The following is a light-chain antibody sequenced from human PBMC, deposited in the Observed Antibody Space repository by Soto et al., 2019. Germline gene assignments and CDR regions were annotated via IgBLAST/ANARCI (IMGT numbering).Light chain of an antibody. CDR1: QSITND. Sequence: AIQMTQSPSSLSASVGDRVTITCRASQSITNDLGWYQQKPGRPPKLLIFGASSLQSGVPSRFSGSGSGSDFTLTISSLQPEDFASYYCLQDDNYPLTFGGGTRVEIK. V-gene: IGKV1-6*01. CDR3: LQDDNYPLT. CDR2: GAS. J-gene: IGKJ4*01.